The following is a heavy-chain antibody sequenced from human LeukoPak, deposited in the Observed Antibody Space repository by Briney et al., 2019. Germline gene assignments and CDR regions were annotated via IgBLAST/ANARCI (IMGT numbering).Heavy chain of an antibody. CDR1: GGSISSYY. D-gene: IGHD3-10*01. Sequence: SETLSLTCTVSGGSISSYYWSWIRQPAGKGLERIGRLYTSGSTNYNPSLKSRVTMSVDISKNQFSLRLSSVTAADTAVYYCARDWELRGGYFDYWGQGILVTVSS. CDR2: LYTSGST. J-gene: IGHJ4*02. V-gene: IGHV4-4*07. CDR3: ARDWELRGGYFDY.